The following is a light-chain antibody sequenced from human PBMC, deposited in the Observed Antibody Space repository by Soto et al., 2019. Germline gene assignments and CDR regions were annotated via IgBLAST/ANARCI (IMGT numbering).Light chain of an antibody. CDR1: QSVSSNY. J-gene: IGKJ2*01. CDR3: QQYGSSPPFT. V-gene: IGKV3-20*01. Sequence: EIVLTQSPGTLSLSPGERATLSCRASQSVSSNYLAWYQQKPGQAPRLLIYGASNRATGIPDRFSGSGSGTGFTLTISRLEPEDFAVYFCQQYGSSPPFTFGQGPKVEIK. CDR2: GAS.